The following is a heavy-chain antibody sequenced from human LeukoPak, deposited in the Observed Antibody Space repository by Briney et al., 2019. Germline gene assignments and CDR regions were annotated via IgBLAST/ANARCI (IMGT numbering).Heavy chain of an antibody. CDR2: INHSGST. V-gene: IGHV4-34*01. Sequence: KPSETLSLTCAVYGGSFSGYYWSWIRQPPGKGLEWIGEINHSGSTNYNPSLKSRVTISVDTPKTQFSLKLSSVTAADTAVYYCAREKTLLWFGESRFDPWGQGTLVTVSS. CDR3: AREKTLLWFGESRFDP. CDR1: GGSFSGYY. D-gene: IGHD3-10*01. J-gene: IGHJ5*02.